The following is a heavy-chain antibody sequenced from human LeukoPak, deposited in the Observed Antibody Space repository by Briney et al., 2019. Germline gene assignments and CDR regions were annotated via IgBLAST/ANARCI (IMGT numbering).Heavy chain of an antibody. J-gene: IGHJ4*02. Sequence: ASVKVSCKASGGTFSSYAISWVRQAPGQGLEWMGGIIPIFGTANYAQKFQGRVTITADESTSTAYMELSSLRSEDTAVYYCARDRGWAGYSYGFYYWGQGTLVAVSS. CDR2: IIPIFGTA. CDR1: GGTFSSYA. V-gene: IGHV1-69*13. CDR3: ARDRGWAGYSYGFYY. D-gene: IGHD5-18*01.